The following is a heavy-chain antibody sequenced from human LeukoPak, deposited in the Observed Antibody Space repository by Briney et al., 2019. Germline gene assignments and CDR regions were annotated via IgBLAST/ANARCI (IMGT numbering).Heavy chain of an antibody. Sequence: GGSLRLSCAASGFTLSSSWMHWVRQAPGKGLVWVSRINRDGSSTSYADSVKGRFTISRDNSKNTLYLQMNSLRAEDTAVYYCAKEREPLDYWGQGTLVTVSS. CDR3: AKEREPLDY. V-gene: IGHV3-74*01. CDR2: INRDGSST. J-gene: IGHJ4*02. D-gene: IGHD1-14*01. CDR1: GFTLSSSW.